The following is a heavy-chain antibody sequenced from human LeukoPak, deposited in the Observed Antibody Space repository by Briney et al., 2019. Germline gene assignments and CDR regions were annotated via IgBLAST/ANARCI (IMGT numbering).Heavy chain of an antibody. D-gene: IGHD3-22*01. Sequence: GRSLRLSCAASGFTFSSYGMHWVRQAPGKGLEWVAVISYDGSNKYYADSVKGRFTISRDDSKNTLYLQMNSLRAEDTAVYYCARGDDSGYYDYFDYWGQGALVTVSS. CDR2: ISYDGSNK. V-gene: IGHV3-30*03. J-gene: IGHJ4*02. CDR3: ARGDDSGYYDYFDY. CDR1: GFTFSSYG.